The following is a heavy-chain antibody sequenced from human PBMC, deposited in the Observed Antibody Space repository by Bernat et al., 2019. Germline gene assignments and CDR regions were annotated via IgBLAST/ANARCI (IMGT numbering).Heavy chain of an antibody. J-gene: IGHJ6*02. D-gene: IGHD3-22*01. CDR2: ISYDGSNK. CDR1: GFTFSSYA. Sequence: QVQLVESGGGVVQPGRSLRLSCAASGFTFSSYAMHWVRQAPGKGLEWVAVISYDGSNKYYADSVKGRFTISRDNSKKTLYLQMNSLRAEDTAVYYCARDYYDSSGYYWGYYYYGMDVWGQGTTVTVSS. CDR3: ARDYYDSSGYYWGYYYYGMDV. V-gene: IGHV3-30-3*01.